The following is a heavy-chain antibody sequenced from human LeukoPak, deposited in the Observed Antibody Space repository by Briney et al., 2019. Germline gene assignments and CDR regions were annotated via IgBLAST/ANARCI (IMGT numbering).Heavy chain of an antibody. CDR2: IWDDGSNK. Sequence: GRSLRLSCAASGFTFSSYGMHWVRQAPGKGLEGVAVIWDDGSNKYYADSVKGRFTISRDNSKNPLYLQMNSLRAENTAVYYCARDRLWFGLDYWGQGTLVTVSS. J-gene: IGHJ4*02. D-gene: IGHD3-10*01. CDR1: GFTFSSYG. V-gene: IGHV3-33*01. CDR3: ARDRLWFGLDY.